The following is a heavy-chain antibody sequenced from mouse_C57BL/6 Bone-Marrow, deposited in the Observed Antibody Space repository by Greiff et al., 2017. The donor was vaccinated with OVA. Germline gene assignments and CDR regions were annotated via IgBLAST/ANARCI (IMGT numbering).Heavy chain of an antibody. V-gene: IGHV1-54*01. CDR1: GYAFTNYL. J-gene: IGHJ3*01. CDR3: ARWGWLLRTFAY. Sequence: QVQLQQSGAELVRPGTSVKVSCKASGYAFTNYLIEWVKQRPGQGLEWIGVINPGSGGTNYNETFKGKATLTADKSSSTAYMQLSSLTSEDSAGYFCARWGWLLRTFAYWGQGTLVTVSA. D-gene: IGHD2-3*01. CDR2: INPGSGGT.